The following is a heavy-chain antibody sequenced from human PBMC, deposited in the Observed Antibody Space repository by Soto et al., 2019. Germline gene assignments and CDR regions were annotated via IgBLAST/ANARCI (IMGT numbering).Heavy chain of an antibody. CDR3: ARPLGYCSGGSCFPFDK. J-gene: IGHJ4*02. D-gene: IGHD2-15*01. CDR1: EFTFSSYW. Sequence: EVRLLESGGGLVQPGASLRLSCAASEFTFSSYWMSWVRQAPGKGLEWVANIKQDGNEKFYVDSVNGRFTISRDNAKNSVYLQMNNLRAEDTAVYYCARPLGYCSGGSCFPFDKWGQGTLVTVSS. V-gene: IGHV3-7*01. CDR2: IKQDGNEK.